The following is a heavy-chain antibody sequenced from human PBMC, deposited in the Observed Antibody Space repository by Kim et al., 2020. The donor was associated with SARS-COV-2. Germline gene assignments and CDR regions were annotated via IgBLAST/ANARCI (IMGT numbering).Heavy chain of an antibody. CDR1: GFTFSSYA. Sequence: GVSLRLSCAASGFTFSSYAMSWVRQAPGKGLEWVSAISGSGGSTYYADSVKGRFTISRDNSKNTLYLQMNSLRAEDTAVYYCAKVLYSSGWFPSDWWGQGTLVTVSS. J-gene: IGHJ4*02. V-gene: IGHV3-23*01. D-gene: IGHD6-19*01. CDR2: ISGSGGST. CDR3: AKVLYSSGWFPSDW.